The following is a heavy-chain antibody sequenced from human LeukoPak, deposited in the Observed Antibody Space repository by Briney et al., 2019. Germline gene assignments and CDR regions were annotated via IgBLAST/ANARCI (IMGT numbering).Heavy chain of an antibody. CDR2: ISYDGSNK. CDR3: ARTIMTTVTPMDY. CDR1: GFTFSSYA. D-gene: IGHD4-17*01. J-gene: IGHJ4*02. Sequence: GGSLRLSCAASGFTFSSYATHWVRQAPGKGLEWVAVISYDGSNKYYADSVKGRFTISRDNSKNMLYLQMNSLRAEDTAVYYCARTIMTTVTPMDYWGQGTLVTVSS. V-gene: IGHV3-30-3*01.